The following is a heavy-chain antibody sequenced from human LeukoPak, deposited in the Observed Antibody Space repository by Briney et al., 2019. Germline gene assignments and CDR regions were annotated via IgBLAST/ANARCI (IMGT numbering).Heavy chain of an antibody. J-gene: IGHJ4*02. CDR1: GGSFSGYY. CDR2: INHSGST. Sequence: SETLSLTCAVYGGSFSGYYWSWIRQPPGKGLEWIGEINHSGSTNYNPSLKSRVTISVDTSKNQFSLKLSSVTAADTAVYYCARAHLEFGGVTWDYRGQGTLVTVSS. D-gene: IGHD3-16*01. V-gene: IGHV4-34*01. CDR3: ARAHLEFGGVTWDY.